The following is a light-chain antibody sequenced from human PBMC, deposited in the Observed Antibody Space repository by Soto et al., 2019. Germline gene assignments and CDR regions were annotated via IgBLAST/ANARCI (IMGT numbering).Light chain of an antibody. V-gene: IGKV1-5*03. CDR2: KAS. J-gene: IGKJ4*01. CDR3: QQHKSSPLT. CDR1: QSISTL. Sequence: DIQMTQSPSTLSASVGDRVTITCRASQSISTLLAWFQQKPGKAPNLLIYKASSLESGVPSRFSGSGSGTEFTLTITTLQPDDFATYYCQQHKSSPLTFGGGTKVEIK.